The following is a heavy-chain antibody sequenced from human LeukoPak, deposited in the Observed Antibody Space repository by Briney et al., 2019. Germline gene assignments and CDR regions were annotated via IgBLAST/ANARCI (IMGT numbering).Heavy chain of an antibody. CDR3: AREGGDCSSTSCYASYFDY. D-gene: IGHD2-2*01. J-gene: IGHJ4*02. CDR2: INPNSGGT. Sequence: ASVKVSCKASGYTFTGYYMHWVRQAPGQGLEWMGWINPNSGGTNYAQKFQGRVTMTRDTSISTAYMELSRLRSDDTTVYYCAREGGDCSSTSCYASYFDYWGQGTLVTVSS. V-gene: IGHV1-2*02. CDR1: GYTFTGYY.